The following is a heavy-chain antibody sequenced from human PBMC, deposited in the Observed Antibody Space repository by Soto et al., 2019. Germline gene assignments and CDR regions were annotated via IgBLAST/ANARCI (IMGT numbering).Heavy chain of an antibody. Sequence: VESLTICCQASGFSLNTYGIAWVLHMQGKGLEGMGAIFAGDSDTKYSPAFEGQVTISADRSTSTAFVQWDSLKASDTAMYYSARVGHDYSNSGMDVWGKGTMVTVSS. CDR1: GFSLNTYG. CDR3: ARVGHDYSNSGMDV. J-gene: IGHJ6*04. V-gene: IGHV5-51*01. CDR2: IFAGDSDT. D-gene: IGHD4-4*01.